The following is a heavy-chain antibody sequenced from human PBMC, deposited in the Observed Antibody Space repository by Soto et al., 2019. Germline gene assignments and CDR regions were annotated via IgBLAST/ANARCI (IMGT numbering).Heavy chain of an antibody. CDR3: ARRGYSSSWYYYYYYGMDV. Sequence: QVQLVQSGAEVKKPGASVKVSCKASGYTFTSYDINWVRQATGQGLEWMGWMNPNSGNTGYAQKFQGRVTITRNTSISTAYMQLSSLRSEDTAVYYCARRGYSSSWYYYYYYGMDVWGQRTTVTVSS. V-gene: IGHV1-8*01. CDR2: MNPNSGNT. CDR1: GYTFTSYD. J-gene: IGHJ6*02. D-gene: IGHD6-13*01.